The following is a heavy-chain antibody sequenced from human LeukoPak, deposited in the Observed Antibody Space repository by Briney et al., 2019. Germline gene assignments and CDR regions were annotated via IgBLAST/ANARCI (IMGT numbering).Heavy chain of an antibody. V-gene: IGHV3-23*01. D-gene: IGHD3-22*01. CDR3: ARRPVGIVATYGMDV. J-gene: IGHJ6*02. CDR1: GFTFNIYT. CDR2: ISDNGGST. Sequence: PGGSLRLSCAASGFTFNIYTMSWVRQAPGKGLEWVSVISDNGGSTYYADSVKGRFTISRDNSKNTLYLQMNSLRAEDTAVYYCARRPVGIVATYGMDVWGQGTTVTVSS.